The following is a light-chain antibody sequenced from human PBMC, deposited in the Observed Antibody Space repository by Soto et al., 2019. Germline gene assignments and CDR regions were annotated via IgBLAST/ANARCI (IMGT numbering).Light chain of an antibody. CDR2: AAS. CDR3: QRYNSVPPVT. Sequence: DIQMTQSPSSLSASVGDRVTITCRASQGISNYLAWYQQQPGKPPKLLMYAASTLQSGVPSRFSGSGSGTDFALTISSLQPEDVATCYCQRYNSVPPVTFGPGTKVNL. V-gene: IGKV1-27*01. J-gene: IGKJ3*01. CDR1: QGISNY.